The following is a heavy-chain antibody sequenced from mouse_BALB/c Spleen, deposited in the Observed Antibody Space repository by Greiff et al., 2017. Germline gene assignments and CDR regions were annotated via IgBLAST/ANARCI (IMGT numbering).Heavy chain of an antibody. J-gene: IGHJ4*01. CDR3: ARGGYAMDY. V-gene: IGHV1S56*01. Sequence: QVQLQQSGPELLKPGASVRISCKASGYTFTSYYIHWVKQRPGQGLEWIGWIYPGNVNTKYNEKFKGKATLTADKSSSTAYMQLSSLTSEDSAVYFCARGGYAMDYWGQGTSVTVSS. CDR2: IYPGNVNT. CDR1: GYTFTSYY.